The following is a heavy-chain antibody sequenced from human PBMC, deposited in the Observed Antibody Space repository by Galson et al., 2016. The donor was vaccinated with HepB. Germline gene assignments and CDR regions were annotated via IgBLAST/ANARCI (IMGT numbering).Heavy chain of an antibody. D-gene: IGHD3-22*01. V-gene: IGHV1-69*10. CDR1: GGTFSKYP. J-gene: IGHJ4*02. CDR2: IVPILGMV. Sequence: SVKVSCKASGGTFSKYPISWVRRAPGQGLEWMGGIVPILGMVKYAQKFQGRVTITADESTSTVFMELSSLTSEDTAVYYCARDLAIYYHDSSGCEYWGQGTLVTVSS. CDR3: ARDLAIYYHDSSGCEY.